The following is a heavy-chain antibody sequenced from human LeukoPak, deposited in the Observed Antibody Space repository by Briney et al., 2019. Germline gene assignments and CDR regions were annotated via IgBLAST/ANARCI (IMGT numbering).Heavy chain of an antibody. CDR3: AKDMGGYDILTTAGY. CDR1: GFTFDDYA. CDR2: ISWDSGSI. Sequence: PGRSLRLSCAASGFTFDDYAMHWVRQAPGKGLEWVSGISWDSGSIGYADSVKGRFTISRDNAKNSLYLQMNSLRAEDTALYYCAKDMGGYDILTTAGYWGQGTLVTVSS. V-gene: IGHV3-9*01. D-gene: IGHD3-9*01. J-gene: IGHJ4*02.